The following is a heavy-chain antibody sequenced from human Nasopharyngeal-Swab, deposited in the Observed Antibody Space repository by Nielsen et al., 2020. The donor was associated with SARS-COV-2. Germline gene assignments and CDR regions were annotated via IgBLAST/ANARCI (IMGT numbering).Heavy chain of an antibody. J-gene: IGHJ6*03. CDR1: GFTFSSYG. D-gene: IGHD2-15*01. CDR2: ISYDGSNK. Sequence: GESLKISCAASGFTFSSYGMHWVRQAPGKGLEWVAVISYDGSNKYYADSVKGRFTISRDNSKNTLYLQMNSLRAEDTAVYYCAKAHGGGFYYYYMDVWGTGTTVTVSS. CDR3: AKAHGGGFYYYYMDV. V-gene: IGHV3-30*18.